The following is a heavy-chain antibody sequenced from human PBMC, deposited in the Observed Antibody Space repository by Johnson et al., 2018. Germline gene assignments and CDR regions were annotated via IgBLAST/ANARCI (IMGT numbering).Heavy chain of an antibody. CDR1: GYSFITYW. J-gene: IGHJ3*01. CDR3: ARSWGDYDDALDF. V-gene: IGHV5-51*03. D-gene: IGHD4-17*01. Sequence: VQLVQSGAEVKKXGEPLKISCKGSGYSFITYWIAWVRQVPGKGLEWMGIVYPGDSETNYSPSFQGPVTISADKSISPAYLQWSSLKASDTAMYYCARSWGDYDDALDFWGQGTMVTVSS. CDR2: VYPGDSET.